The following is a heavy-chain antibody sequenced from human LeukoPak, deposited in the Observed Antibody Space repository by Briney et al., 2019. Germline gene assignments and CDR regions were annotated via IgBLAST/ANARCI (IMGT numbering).Heavy chain of an antibody. CDR1: GFTFSDYY. V-gene: IGHV3-11*04. D-gene: IGHD3-22*01. CDR2: ISSSGSTI. CDR3: ARDLSAWDDSSAYFDY. Sequence: GGSLRLSCAASGFTFSDYYMSWIRQAPGKGLGWVSYISSSGSTIYYADSVKGRFTISRDNAKNSLYLQMNSLRVEDTAVYYCARDLSAWDDSSAYFDYWGQGTLVTVSS. J-gene: IGHJ4*02.